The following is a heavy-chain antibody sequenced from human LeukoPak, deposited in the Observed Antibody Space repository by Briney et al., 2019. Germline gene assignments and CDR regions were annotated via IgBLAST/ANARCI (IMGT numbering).Heavy chain of an antibody. V-gene: IGHV1-46*01. D-gene: IGHD2-15*01. CDR3: ARELGVVAPGDY. CDR2: INPSGGST. Sequence: ASVKGSCKASGYTFTSYYMHWVRQAPGQGLEWMGIINPSGGSTSYAQKFQGRVTVTRDTSTSTVYMELSILRSEDTAVYYCARELGVVAPGDYWGQGTLVTVSS. CDR1: GYTFTSYY. J-gene: IGHJ4*02.